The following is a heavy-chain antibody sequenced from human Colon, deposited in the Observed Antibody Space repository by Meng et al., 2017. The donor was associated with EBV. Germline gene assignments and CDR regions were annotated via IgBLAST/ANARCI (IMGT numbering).Heavy chain of an antibody. CDR1: GGSFSGYY. D-gene: IGHD3-10*01. CDR2: INHSGST. V-gene: IGHV4-34*02. J-gene: IGHJ5*02. CDR3: ARGLAWFRELLSINWFDP. Sequence: QVQLQPWGAGLLKPSENLSLTCAVYGGSFSGYYWTWIRQPPGKGLEWIGEINHSGSTNYNPSLKSRVTISVDTSKNQFSLKLSSVTAADTAVYYCARGLAWFRELLSINWFDPWGQGTLVTVPS.